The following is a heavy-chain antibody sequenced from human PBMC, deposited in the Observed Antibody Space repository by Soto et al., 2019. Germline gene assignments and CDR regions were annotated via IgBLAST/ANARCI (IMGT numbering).Heavy chain of an antibody. D-gene: IGHD3-10*01. Sequence: ASVKVSCKASGGTFSSYAISWVRQAPGQGLEWMGGIIPIFGTANYAQKFQGRVTITADESTSTACMELSSLRSEDTAVYYCAPEIGPEYYYGSGSFPPYNWFDPWGQGTLVTVSS. CDR2: IIPIFGTA. CDR3: APEIGPEYYYGSGSFPPYNWFDP. J-gene: IGHJ5*02. CDR1: GGTFSSYA. V-gene: IGHV1-69*13.